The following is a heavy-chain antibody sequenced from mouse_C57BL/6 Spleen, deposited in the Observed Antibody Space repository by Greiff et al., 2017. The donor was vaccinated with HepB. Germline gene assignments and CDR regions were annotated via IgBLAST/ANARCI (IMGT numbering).Heavy chain of an antibody. J-gene: IGHJ2*01. CDR2: IRNKANGYTT. CDR1: GFTFTDYY. CDR3: ARSLYDGYYDY. Sequence: DVQLVESGGGLVQPGGSLSLSCAASGFTFTDYYMSWVRQPPGKALEWLGFIRNKANGYTTEYSASVKGRFTISRDNSQSILYLQMNALRAEDSATYYCARSLYDGYYDYWGQGTTLTVSS. V-gene: IGHV7-3*01. D-gene: IGHD2-3*01.